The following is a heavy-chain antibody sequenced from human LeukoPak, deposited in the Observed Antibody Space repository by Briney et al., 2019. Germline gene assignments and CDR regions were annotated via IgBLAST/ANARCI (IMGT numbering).Heavy chain of an antibody. CDR2: ISSSSSYI. D-gene: IGHD3-9*01. CDR1: GFTFSSYS. V-gene: IGHV3-21*01. J-gene: IGHJ3*02. Sequence: GGSLRLACAASGFTFSSYSMNWVRQAPGKGLEWVSSISSSSSYIYYADSLKGRFTISRDNAKNSLYLQMNSLRAEDTAVYYCARDYYYDILTGHLVPQKQGAFDIWGQGTMVTVSS. CDR3: ARDYYYDILTGHLVPQKQGAFDI.